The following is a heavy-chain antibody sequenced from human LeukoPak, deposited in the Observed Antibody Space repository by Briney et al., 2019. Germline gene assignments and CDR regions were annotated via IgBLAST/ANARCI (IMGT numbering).Heavy chain of an antibody. CDR3: ARAPPPSLVGDAFDI. CDR1: GGSISSGSYY. Sequence: SETLSLTCTVSGGSISSGSYYWSWIRQPAGKGLEWIRRIYTSGSTNYNPSLKSRVTISVDTSKNQFSLKRSSVTAADTAVYYCARAPPPSLVGDAFDIWGQGTMVTVSS. V-gene: IGHV4-61*02. J-gene: IGHJ3*02. CDR2: IYTSGST. D-gene: IGHD1-26*01.